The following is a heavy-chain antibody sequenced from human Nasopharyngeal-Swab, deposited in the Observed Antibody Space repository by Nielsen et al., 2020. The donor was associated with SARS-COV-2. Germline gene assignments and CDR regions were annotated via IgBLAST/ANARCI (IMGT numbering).Heavy chain of an antibody. CDR1: GFSITNYG. CDR2: IAHDASMN. CDR3: ARGTTITPGVDY. J-gene: IGHJ4*02. D-gene: IGHD2-8*02. Sequence: GGSLRLSCAASGFSITNYGMQWVRQAPDKGLEWVALIAHDASMNYYADSVKGRFTISRDNSKNTLYLQMGSLRADDTAVYYCARGTTITPGVDYWGQGTLVTVSS. V-gene: IGHV3-30*03.